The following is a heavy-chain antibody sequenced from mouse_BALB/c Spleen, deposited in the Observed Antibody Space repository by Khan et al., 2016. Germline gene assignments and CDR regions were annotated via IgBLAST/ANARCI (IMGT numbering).Heavy chain of an antibody. CDR3: ARLHYYGYMNY. Sequence: EVELVESGGGLVQPGGSLKLSCAASGFDFSRYWMSWVRQAPGKGLEWIGEINPDSSTIKYTPSLKDKFIISRDNAKNTLYLQMSKVRSEDTALXFCARLHYYGYMNYWGQGTTLTVSS. J-gene: IGHJ2*01. V-gene: IGHV4-1*02. D-gene: IGHD1-2*01. CDR1: GFDFSRYW. CDR2: INPDSSTI.